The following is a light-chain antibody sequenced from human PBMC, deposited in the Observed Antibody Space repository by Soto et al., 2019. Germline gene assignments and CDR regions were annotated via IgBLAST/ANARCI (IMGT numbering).Light chain of an antibody. CDR3: QHFGGTTFT. CDR2: GVS. J-gene: IGKJ5*01. CDR1: QSVSNNW. Sequence: EIVLTQSPGTLSLSPGEIATLSFSPSQSVSNNWLAWYQQKPGQAPRLLIYGVSTRAPGIPDRFSGSASETDFTLTISRLEPGDFAVYYCQHFGGTTFTFGQGTRLEIK. V-gene: IGKV3-20*01.